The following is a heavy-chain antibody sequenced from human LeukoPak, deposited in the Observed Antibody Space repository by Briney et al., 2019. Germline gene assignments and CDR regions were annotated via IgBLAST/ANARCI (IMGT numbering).Heavy chain of an antibody. D-gene: IGHD6-13*01. Sequence: SETLSLTCTVSGGAISRSSYYWDWIRQPPGQGLEWIGSIYYSGITYYNASLKSRVTMSIDTAKNHFSLKLSSVTAADTAVYFCARHLGSSSSWYSSWFDPWGQGTLVTVSS. J-gene: IGHJ5*02. CDR2: IYYSGIT. CDR1: GGAISRSSYY. V-gene: IGHV4-39*01. CDR3: ARHLGSSSSWYSSWFDP.